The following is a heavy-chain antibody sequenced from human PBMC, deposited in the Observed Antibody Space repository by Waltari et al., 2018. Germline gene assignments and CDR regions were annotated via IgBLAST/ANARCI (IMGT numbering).Heavy chain of an antibody. CDR3: ARSTGSQVDY. CDR1: GASISSYY. CDR2: IYYSGGT. J-gene: IGHJ4*02. V-gene: IGHV4-59*01. D-gene: IGHD1-1*01. Sequence: QVQLQESGTGLVKPSETLYITCTVSGASISSYYWSCIRQPPGKGLEWIGYIYYSGGTNYNPSLKSRVTISVDTSKNQFSLKLSSVTAADTAVYYCARSTGSQVDYWGQGTLVTVSS.